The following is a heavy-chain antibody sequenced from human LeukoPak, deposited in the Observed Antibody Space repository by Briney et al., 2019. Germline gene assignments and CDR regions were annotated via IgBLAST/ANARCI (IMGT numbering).Heavy chain of an antibody. CDR2: INPYNGDT. CDR1: GYTFTTYG. Sequence: ASVKVSCKASGYTFTTYGISWVRQAPGQGLEWMGWINPYNGDTNYAQKLQGRVTMTTDTSTSTAYMELRSLRSDDTAVYYCARDLFNYYGSGSYYNLGYYYGMDVWGQGTTVTVSS. CDR3: ARDLFNYYGSGSYYNLGYYYGMDV. V-gene: IGHV1-18*01. D-gene: IGHD3-10*01. J-gene: IGHJ6*02.